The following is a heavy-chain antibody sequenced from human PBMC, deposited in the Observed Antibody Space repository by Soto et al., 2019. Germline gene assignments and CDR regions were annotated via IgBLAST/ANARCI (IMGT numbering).Heavy chain of an antibody. D-gene: IGHD3-10*01. CDR1: GFTFSRHG. CDR3: ASDSPLSGPSHYPYDASDV. Sequence: QVQLVQSGGGVVQPGRSLRLSCAASGFTFSRHGIHWVRQAPGKGLEWVAVIWYDGRNQYYTDSVKGRFTVSRDNSNNMVYLQMSSLRAEDTAVYYCASDSPLSGPSHYPYDASDVWGQGTMVIVSS. J-gene: IGHJ3*01. CDR2: IWYDGRNQ. V-gene: IGHV3-33*01.